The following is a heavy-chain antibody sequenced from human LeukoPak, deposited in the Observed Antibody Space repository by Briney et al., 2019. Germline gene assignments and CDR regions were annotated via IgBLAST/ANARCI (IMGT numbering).Heavy chain of an antibody. D-gene: IGHD3-3*01. V-gene: IGHV3-64*01. J-gene: IGHJ6*03. CDR3: ARDSSPETYYDFWSGYLPYYYYMDV. CDR2: ISSNGGST. CDR1: GFTFSSYA. Sequence: PGGSLRLSCAASGFTFSSYAMHWVRQAPGKGLEYVSAISSNGGSTYYANSVKGRFTISRDNSKNTLYLQMGSLRAEDMAVYYCARDSSPETYYDFWSGYLPYYYYMDVWGKGTTVTVSS.